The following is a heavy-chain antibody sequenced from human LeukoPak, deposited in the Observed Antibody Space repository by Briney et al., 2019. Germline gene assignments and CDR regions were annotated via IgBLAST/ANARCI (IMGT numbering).Heavy chain of an antibody. Sequence: GGSLRLSCAASGFTFSSYSMNWVRQAPGKGLEWVSSISSSSSYIYYADSVKGRFTISRDNAKNSLYLQMNSLRAEDTAVYYCARGDYDSSSHFDYWGQGTLVTVSS. V-gene: IGHV3-21*01. J-gene: IGHJ4*02. D-gene: IGHD3-22*01. CDR3: ARGDYDSSSHFDY. CDR1: GFTFSSYS. CDR2: ISSSSSYI.